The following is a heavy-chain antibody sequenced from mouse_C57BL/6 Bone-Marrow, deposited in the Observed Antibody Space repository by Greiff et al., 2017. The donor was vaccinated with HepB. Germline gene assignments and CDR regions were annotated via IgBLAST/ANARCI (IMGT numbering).Heavy chain of an antibody. CDR3: ARALDYDGFAY. CDR1: GYTFTDYN. CDR2: INPNNGGT. Sequence: VQLHQSGPELVKPGASVKIPCKASGYTFTDYNMDWVKQSHGKSLEWIGDINPNNGGTIYNQKFKGKATLTVDKSSSTAYMELRSLTSEDTAVYYCARALDYDGFAYWGQGTLVTVSA. J-gene: IGHJ3*01. D-gene: IGHD2-4*01. V-gene: IGHV1-18*01.